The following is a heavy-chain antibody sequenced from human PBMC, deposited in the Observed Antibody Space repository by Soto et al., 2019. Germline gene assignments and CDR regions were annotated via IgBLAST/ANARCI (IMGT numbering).Heavy chain of an antibody. D-gene: IGHD6-6*01. V-gene: IGHV3-64*01. CDR3: ARRARPDLYYMDV. J-gene: IGHJ6*03. Sequence: WGSLRLCCAACGVTFNIYAMNWVRQAPGKGLECVSGISSNGVGTYYANSVQGRFTISRDNSKNTVYLQMGSLRPEDMVVYYCARRARPDLYYMDVRGKGTTVTVTS. CDR2: ISSNGVGT. CDR1: GVTFNIYA.